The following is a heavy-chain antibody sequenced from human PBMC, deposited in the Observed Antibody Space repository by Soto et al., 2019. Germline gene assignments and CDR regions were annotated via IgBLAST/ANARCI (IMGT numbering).Heavy chain of an antibody. CDR3: EREEKNGFDS. CDR1: GYTFTGYY. J-gene: IGHJ5*01. CDR2: INPNNGDT. V-gene: IGHV1-2*02. Sequence: ASVKVSCKASGYTFTGYYMHWVRQAPGQGLEWMGWINPNNGDTKYAQRFQGRVTVTRDTSSNTIYMELRRLTSDDTAVYYCEREEKNGFDSWGQGTLVTVSS.